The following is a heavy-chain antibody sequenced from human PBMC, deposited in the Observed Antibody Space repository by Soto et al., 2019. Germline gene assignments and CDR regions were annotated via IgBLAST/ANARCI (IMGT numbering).Heavy chain of an antibody. CDR2: ISGSGGST. CDR1: GFTFSSYA. Sequence: EVQLLESGGGLVQPGGSPRLSCAASGFTFSSYAMSWVRQAPGKGLEWVSAISGSGGSTYYADSVKGRFTISRDNSKNTLYLQMNSLRAEDTAVYYCAKRPDPLYYYYGMDVWGQGTTVTVSS. CDR3: AKRPDPLYYYYGMDV. V-gene: IGHV3-23*01. J-gene: IGHJ6*02.